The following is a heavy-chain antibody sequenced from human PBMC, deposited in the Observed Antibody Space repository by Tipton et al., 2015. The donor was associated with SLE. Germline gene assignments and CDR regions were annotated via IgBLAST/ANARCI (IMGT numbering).Heavy chain of an antibody. V-gene: IGHV4-59*01. D-gene: IGHD2-2*01. CDR2: IYYSGST. Sequence: TLSLTCTVSGGSISSYYWSWIRQPPGKGLEWIGYIYYSGSTNYNPSLKSRVTISEDTSKNQFSLKLSSVTAADTAAYYCARDRGYCTSISCYGWFDPWGQGTLVTVSS. CDR1: GGSISSYY. J-gene: IGHJ5*02. CDR3: ARDRGYCTSISCYGWFDP.